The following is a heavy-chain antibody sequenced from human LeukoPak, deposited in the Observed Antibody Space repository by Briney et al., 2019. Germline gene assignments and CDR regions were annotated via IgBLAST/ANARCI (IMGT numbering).Heavy chain of an antibody. CDR2: INHSGST. Sequence: SETLSLTCTVSGGSISSYYWSWIRQPPGKGLEWIGEINHSGSTNYNPSLKSRVTISVDTSKNQFSLKLSSVTAADTAVYYCARQSWPYSSGWRRYYFDYWGQGTLVTVSS. CDR3: ARQSWPYSSGWRRYYFDY. V-gene: IGHV4-34*01. D-gene: IGHD6-19*01. CDR1: GGSISSYY. J-gene: IGHJ4*02.